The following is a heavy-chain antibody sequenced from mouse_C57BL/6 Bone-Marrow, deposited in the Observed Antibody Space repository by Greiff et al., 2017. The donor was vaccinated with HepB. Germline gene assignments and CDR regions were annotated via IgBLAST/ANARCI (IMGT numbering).Heavy chain of an antibody. Sequence: EVKVVESGGGLVQPGGSLKLSCAASGFTFSDYYMYWVRQTPEKRLEWVAYISNGGGSTYYPDTVKGRFTISRDNAKNTLYLQMSRLKSEDTAMYYCARHLLLYAMDYWGQGTSVTVSS. CDR3: ARHLLLYAMDY. J-gene: IGHJ4*01. CDR2: ISNGGGST. D-gene: IGHD2-10*01. V-gene: IGHV5-12*01. CDR1: GFTFSDYY.